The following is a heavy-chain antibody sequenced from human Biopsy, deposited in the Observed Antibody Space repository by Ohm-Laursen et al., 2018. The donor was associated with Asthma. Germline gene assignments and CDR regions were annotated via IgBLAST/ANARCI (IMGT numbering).Heavy chain of an antibody. CDR2: VHSSGST. CDR3: ARATSTWSQSGPHFFDH. Sequence: SDTLSLTCPVSPGSINYYYWNWIRQFPGKGLEWIGYVHSSGSTRFNPSLKSRVTVSVDTSVDQVSLKLSSVSAADTAIYYCARATSTWSQSGPHFFDHWGPGTLVTVSS. D-gene: IGHD6-13*01. CDR1: PGSINYYY. V-gene: IGHV4-59*07. J-gene: IGHJ5*02.